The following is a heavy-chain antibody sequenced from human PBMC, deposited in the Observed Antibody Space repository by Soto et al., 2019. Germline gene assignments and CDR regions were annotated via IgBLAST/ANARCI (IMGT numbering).Heavy chain of an antibody. CDR2: FDPDDGET. CDR1: GYTLTELS. Sequence: ASVKVSRKVSGYTLTELSMHWVRQAPGKGLEWMGGFDPDDGETIYAQKFQGRVTMTEDTSTDTAYMELSRLRSDDTAVYYCARSPPSYYYDSSGYAPYDYWGQGTLVTVSS. J-gene: IGHJ4*02. V-gene: IGHV1-24*01. CDR3: ARSPPSYYYDSSGYAPYDY. D-gene: IGHD3-22*01.